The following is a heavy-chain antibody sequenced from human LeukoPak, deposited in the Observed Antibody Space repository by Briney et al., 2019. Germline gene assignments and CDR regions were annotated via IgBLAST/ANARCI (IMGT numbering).Heavy chain of an antibody. CDR2: IYYSGST. CDR3: ARGPTTVTRAFDY. Sequence: PSETLSLTCTVSGGSISSYYWSWIRQPPGKGLEWIGYIYYSGSTNYNPSLKSRVTMSVDPSKNQFSLKLTSVTAADTAVYYCARGPTTVTRAFDYWGQGTLVTVSS. J-gene: IGHJ4*02. CDR1: GGSISSYY. V-gene: IGHV4-59*12. D-gene: IGHD4-17*01.